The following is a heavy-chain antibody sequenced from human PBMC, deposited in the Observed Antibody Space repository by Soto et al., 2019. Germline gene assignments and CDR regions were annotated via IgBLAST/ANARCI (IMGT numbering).Heavy chain of an antibody. V-gene: IGHV4-39*01. CDR3: ARLYGSGSYYIVGFDY. CDR1: GGSISSGSYY. J-gene: IGHJ4*02. D-gene: IGHD3-10*01. Sequence: PSETLSLTCSVSGGSISSGSYYWGWIRQPPGKGLEWIGSIYYSGSTYYNPSLKSRVTISVDTSKNQFSLKLSSVTAADTAVYYCARLYGSGSYYIVGFDYWGQGTLVTVS. CDR2: IYYSGST.